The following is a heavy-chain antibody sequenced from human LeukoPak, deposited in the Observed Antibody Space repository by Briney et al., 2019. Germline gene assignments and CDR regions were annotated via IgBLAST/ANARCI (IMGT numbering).Heavy chain of an antibody. J-gene: IGHJ4*02. CDR1: GFTFSDHY. D-gene: IGHD4-17*01. Sequence: PGGSLRLSCAASGFTFSDHYMSWIRQAPGKGQEWVSYISGSSHYTNTADSVKGRFTISRDNAKNALYLQMNSLRTEDTAIYYCARVTLYGESALDYWGQRTLVTVSS. CDR3: ARVTLYGESALDY. V-gene: IGHV3-11*06. CDR2: ISGSSHYT.